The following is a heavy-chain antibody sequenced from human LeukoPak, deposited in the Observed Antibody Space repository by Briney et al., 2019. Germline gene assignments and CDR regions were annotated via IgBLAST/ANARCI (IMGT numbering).Heavy chain of an antibody. CDR2: ISYSGST. V-gene: IGHV4-59*12. CDR3: ARGASMVRGVPDY. Sequence: SETLSLTCTVSGGSISTYYWSWVRQPPGKGLEWIGYISYSGSTNYNPSLKSRVTISVDTSKNQFSLKLSSVTAADTAVYYCARGASMVRGVPDYWGQGTLVTVSS. D-gene: IGHD3-10*01. CDR1: GGSISTYY. J-gene: IGHJ4*02.